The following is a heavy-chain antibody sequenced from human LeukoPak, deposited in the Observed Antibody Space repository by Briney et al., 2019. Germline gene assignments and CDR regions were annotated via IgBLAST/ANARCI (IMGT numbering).Heavy chain of an antibody. CDR1: GFTLSSYW. Sequence: QPGGSLRLSCAASGFTLSSYWMHWVRQAPGKGLEWVSAISGSGGSTYYADSVKGRFTISRDNSKNTLYLQMNSLRAEDTAVYYCANTGNIVVVPAARFDYWGQGTLVTVSS. CDR3: ANTGNIVVVPAARFDY. D-gene: IGHD2-2*01. CDR2: ISGSGGST. J-gene: IGHJ4*02. V-gene: IGHV3-23*01.